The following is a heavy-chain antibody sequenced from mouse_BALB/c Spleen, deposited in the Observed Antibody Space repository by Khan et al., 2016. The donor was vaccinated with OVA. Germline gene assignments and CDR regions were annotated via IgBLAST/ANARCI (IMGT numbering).Heavy chain of an antibody. CDR2: INNNGGTS. V-gene: IGHV5-6-3*01. CDR3: ARTDYRCDEGYWYFDV. D-gene: IGHD2-14*01. Sequence: EVELVESGGGLVQPGGSLKLSCAASGFTFSGYGMSWVRQTPDKRLELVATINNNGGTSYYPDSVKGRFTISRDNAKNTLHLQMSSLKSEDTAIYYCARTDYRCDEGYWYFDVWGAGTTVTVSS. CDR1: GFTFSGYG. J-gene: IGHJ1*01.